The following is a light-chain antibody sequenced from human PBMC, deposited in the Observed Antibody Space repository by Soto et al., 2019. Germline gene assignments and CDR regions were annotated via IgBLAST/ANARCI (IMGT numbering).Light chain of an antibody. CDR3: QQFINSPYVYT. CDR1: QDVGTNY. J-gene: IGKJ5*01. V-gene: IGKV3-20*01. CDR2: GAS. Sequence: EIVLTQSPGTLSLSPGEGATLSCRSSQDVGTNYLAWYQQKPGQAPRLLIFGASSRASGVPGRFSGSGSGTDFTLTISRLEPEDSAVYYCQQFINSPYVYTFGQGTRLEIK.